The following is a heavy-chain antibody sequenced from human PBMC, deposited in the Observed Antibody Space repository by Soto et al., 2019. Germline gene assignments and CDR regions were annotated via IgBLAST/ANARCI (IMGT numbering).Heavy chain of an antibody. D-gene: IGHD4-17*01. J-gene: IGHJ6*02. CDR3: ARGFTETTPDQYYCYYGMDV. V-gene: IGHV4-4*02. CDR2: IYQYGST. CDR1: GSSIASSDW. Sequence: SETQSNTCVDCGSSIASSDWCSRVRQSPGKGLEWIGDIYQYGSTLYNPSLKSRVTISLEASKSQFSLRLNSVTAADTAVYYCARGFTETTPDQYYCYYGMDVWGQGTTVTVSS.